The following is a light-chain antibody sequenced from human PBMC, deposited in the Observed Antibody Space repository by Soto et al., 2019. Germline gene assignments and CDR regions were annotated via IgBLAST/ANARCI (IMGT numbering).Light chain of an antibody. Sequence: DIVMTQSPDSLAVSLGERATINCKSSQSVLYSSSNRNYLAWYQQKPGQPPKPLIYWASTRESGVPDRFSGSGSGTDFTLTISSLQAEDVALYYCQQYYNTLYTFGQGTKLEL. CDR1: QSVLYSSSNRNY. V-gene: IGKV4-1*01. CDR2: WAS. CDR3: QQYYNTLYT. J-gene: IGKJ2*01.